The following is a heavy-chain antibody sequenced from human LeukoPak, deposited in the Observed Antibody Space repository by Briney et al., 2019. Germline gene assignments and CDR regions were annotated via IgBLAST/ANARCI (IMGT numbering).Heavy chain of an antibody. V-gene: IGHV3-7*03. J-gene: IGHJ6*02. D-gene: IGHD3-3*01. CDR1: GFTFSNYW. Sequence: PGGSLRLSCAASGFTFSNYWMSRVRQAPGKGLEWVANIKQDGSEKYYVDSVKGRFTIFRDTAKNSLYLQMNSLRAEDTAVYYCARDTIFGVVISEENYYGMDVWGQGTTVTVSS. CDR3: ARDTIFGVVISEENYYGMDV. CDR2: IKQDGSEK.